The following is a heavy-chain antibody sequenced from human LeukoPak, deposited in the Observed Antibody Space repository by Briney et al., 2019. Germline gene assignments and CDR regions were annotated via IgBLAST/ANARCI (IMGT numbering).Heavy chain of an antibody. D-gene: IGHD3-22*01. CDR1: GDSISRSTYY. Sequence: PSETLSLTCTVSGDSISRSTYYWAWIRQPPGKGLEWIGEINHSGSTNYNPSLKSRVTISVDTSKNQFSLKLSSVTAADTAVYYCARWAYDSSGYYPFDYWGQGTLVTVSS. V-gene: IGHV4-39*07. CDR2: INHSGST. CDR3: ARWAYDSSGYYPFDY. J-gene: IGHJ4*02.